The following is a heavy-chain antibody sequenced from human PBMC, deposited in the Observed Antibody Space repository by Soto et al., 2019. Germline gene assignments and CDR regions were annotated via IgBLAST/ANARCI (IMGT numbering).Heavy chain of an antibody. J-gene: IGHJ5*02. D-gene: IGHD6-19*01. V-gene: IGHV2-5*01. CDR3: AKSGSSGWYGWFDP. CDR1: GSSLRTSGVG. Sequence: QITLKESGPTLVKPTQTLTLTCIFSGSSLRTSGVGVGWIRQPPGKALEWLGFIYWNDDKRYSPSLKSRLTITKDTSKNQVVLTMTNMDPVDTATYYCAKSGSSGWYGWFDPWGQGTLVTVSS. CDR2: IYWNDDK.